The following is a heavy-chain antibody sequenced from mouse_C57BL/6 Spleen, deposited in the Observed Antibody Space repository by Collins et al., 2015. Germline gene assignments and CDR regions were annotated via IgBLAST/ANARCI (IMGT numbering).Heavy chain of an antibody. J-gene: IGHJ2*01. CDR1: GFTFSSYA. V-gene: IGHV5-9-1*01. CDR3: ARHEVPPFDY. CDR2: ISSGGSYT. Sequence: EVMLVESGGGLVKPGGSLKLSCAASGFTFSSYAMSWVRQTPEKRLEWVATISSGGSYTYYPDSVKGRFTISRDNAKNTLYLQMSSLRSEDTAMYYCARHEVPPFDYWGQGTTLTVSS.